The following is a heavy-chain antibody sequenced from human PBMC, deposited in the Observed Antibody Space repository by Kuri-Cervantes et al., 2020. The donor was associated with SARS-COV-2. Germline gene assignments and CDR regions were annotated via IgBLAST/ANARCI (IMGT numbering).Heavy chain of an antibody. D-gene: IGHD5-18*01. Sequence: GSLRLSCTVSGGSISSSSYYWGWIRQPPGKGLEWIGSIYYSGSTYYNPSLKSRVTISVDTSKNQFSLKLSSVTAANTAVYYCASQVDTAMAFDYWGQGTLVTVSS. CDR1: GGSISSSSYY. CDR2: IYYSGST. V-gene: IGHV4-39*01. CDR3: ASQVDTAMAFDY. J-gene: IGHJ4*02.